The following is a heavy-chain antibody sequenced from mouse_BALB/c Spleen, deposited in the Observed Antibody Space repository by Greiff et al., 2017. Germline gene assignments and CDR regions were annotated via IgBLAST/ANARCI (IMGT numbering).Heavy chain of an antibody. J-gene: IGHJ3*01. D-gene: IGHD1-1*01. V-gene: IGHV5-17*02. Sequence: EVMLVESGGGLVQPGGSRKLSCAASGFTFSSFGMHWVRQAPEKGLEWVAYISSGSSTIYYADTVKGRFTISRDNPKNTLFLQMTSLRSEDTAMYYCARSGYYYGSSYWFAYWGQGTLVTVSA. CDR1: GFTFSSFG. CDR2: ISSGSSTI. CDR3: ARSGYYYGSSYWFAY.